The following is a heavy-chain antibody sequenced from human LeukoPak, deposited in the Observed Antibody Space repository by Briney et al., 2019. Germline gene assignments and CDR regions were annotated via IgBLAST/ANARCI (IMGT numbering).Heavy chain of an antibody. Sequence: PGGSLRLSCAASGFTFSSYAMSWVRQAPGKGLEWVSAISGSGGSTYYADSVKGRFTISRDNSKNTLYPQMNSLRAEDTALYYCAKDLVDTAMIDFDYWGQGTLVTVSS. CDR3: AKDLVDTAMIDFDY. V-gene: IGHV3-23*01. CDR1: GFTFSSYA. J-gene: IGHJ4*02. CDR2: ISGSGGST. D-gene: IGHD5-18*01.